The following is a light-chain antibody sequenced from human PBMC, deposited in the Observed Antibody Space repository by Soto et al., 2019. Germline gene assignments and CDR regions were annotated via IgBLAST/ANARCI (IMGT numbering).Light chain of an antibody. J-gene: IGLJ2*01. CDR3: SSYAGSKNYVV. CDR2: EVT. CDR1: SSDVGGHNY. V-gene: IGLV2-8*01. Sequence: QSALTQPPSASGSPGQSVTISCTGTSSDVGGHNYVSWYQHQPGKAPRLMIYEVTKRPSGVPDRFSGSKSGNTASLTVSGLQAEDEADYYCSSYAGSKNYVVFGGGTKVTVL.